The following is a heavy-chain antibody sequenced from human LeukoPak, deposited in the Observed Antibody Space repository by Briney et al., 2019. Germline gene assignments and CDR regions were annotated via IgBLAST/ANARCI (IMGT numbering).Heavy chain of an antibody. V-gene: IGHV3-11*04. CDR1: GFSFSDAW. J-gene: IGHJ4*02. CDR2: ISSSGSTI. Sequence: GGSLRLSCTASGFSFSDAWMTWVRQAPGKGLEWVSYISSSGSTIYYADSVKGRFTISRDNAKNSLYLQMNSLRAEDTAVYYCARDESDSSGCFDYWGQGTLVTVSS. CDR3: ARDESDSSGCFDY. D-gene: IGHD3-22*01.